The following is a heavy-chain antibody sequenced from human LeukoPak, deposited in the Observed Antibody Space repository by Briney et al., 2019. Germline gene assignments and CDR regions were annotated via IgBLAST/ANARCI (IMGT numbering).Heavy chain of an antibody. CDR2: ISSSSSSR. V-gene: IGHV3-48*01. Sequence: QPGGSLRLSCAASGFTFSNYDMNWVRQAPGKGLEWVSYISSSSSSRYYADSAKGRFTISRDSSKNTLYLQMNSLRAEDTAVYYCAKVALESSWYGWGQGTLVTVSS. CDR3: AKVALESSWYG. J-gene: IGHJ4*02. CDR1: GFTFSNYD. D-gene: IGHD6-13*01.